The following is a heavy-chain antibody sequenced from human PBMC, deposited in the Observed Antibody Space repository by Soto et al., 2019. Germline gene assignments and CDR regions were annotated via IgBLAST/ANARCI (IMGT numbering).Heavy chain of an antibody. CDR2: IYYSGST. V-gene: IGHV4-59*08. Sequence: SETLSLTCTVSGGSISSYYWSWIRQPPGKGLEWIGYIYYSGSTNYNPSLKSRVTISVDTSKNQFSLKLSSVTAADTAVYYCARHASSIFRPKYNWFDPWGQGTLVTVSS. D-gene: IGHD3-3*01. CDR3: ARHASSIFRPKYNWFDP. J-gene: IGHJ5*02. CDR1: GGSISSYY.